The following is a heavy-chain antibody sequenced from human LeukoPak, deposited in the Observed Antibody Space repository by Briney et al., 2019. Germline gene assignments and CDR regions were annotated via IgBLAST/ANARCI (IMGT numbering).Heavy chain of an antibody. CDR3: ARGPNYDILTGWRKTYNAFDI. CDR2: IRFDGSNK. Sequence: GGSLGLSCAASGFTFSNYGIHWVRQAPGKGLEWVAFIRFDGSNKYYADSVKGRFTISRDNSKTTLYLQMNSLRAQDTAVYYCARGPNYDILTGWRKTYNAFDIWGQGTMVTVSS. CDR1: GFTFSNYG. V-gene: IGHV3-30*02. D-gene: IGHD3-9*01. J-gene: IGHJ3*02.